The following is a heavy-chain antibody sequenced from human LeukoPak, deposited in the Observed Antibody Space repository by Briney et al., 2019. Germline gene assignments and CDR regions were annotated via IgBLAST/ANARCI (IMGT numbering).Heavy chain of an antibody. V-gene: IGHV3-23*01. CDR3: AKDRYYDY. CDR1: GLTFSSYP. J-gene: IGHJ4*02. CDR2: ISGGGGST. Sequence: GGSLRLSCAASGLTFSSYPMTWVRQAPGKGLEWVSAISGGGGSTHYADSVKGRFTISRDNSKNTLYLQMNSLRAEDTAVYYCAKDRYYDYWGQGTLVTVSS. D-gene: IGHD3-10*01.